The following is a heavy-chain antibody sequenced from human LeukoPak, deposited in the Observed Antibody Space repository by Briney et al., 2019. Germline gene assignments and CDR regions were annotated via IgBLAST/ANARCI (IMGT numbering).Heavy chain of an antibody. CDR1: GYTFTSYA. CDR3: ARDRLVANGGYGMDV. J-gene: IGHJ6*02. D-gene: IGHD2-2*01. CDR2: INAGNGNT. V-gene: IGHV1-3*01. Sequence: ASVKVSCKASGYTFTSYAMHWVRQAPGQRLEWMGWINAGNGNTKYSQKFQGRFTITRDTSASTAYMELSSLRSEDTAVYYCARDRLVANGGYGMDVWGQGTTVTVSS.